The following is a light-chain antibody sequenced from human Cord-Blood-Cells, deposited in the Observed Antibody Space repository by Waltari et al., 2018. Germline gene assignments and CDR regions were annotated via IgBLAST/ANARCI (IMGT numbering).Light chain of an antibody. J-gene: IGKJ1*01. CDR3: QQYKNWPWT. CDR1: QSVSSN. V-gene: IGKV3-15*01. Sequence: EIVITQSPATLSVSPGERATLSCRASQSVSSNLAWYQHKPGQAPRLLIYVASTRATGIPARFSGSGSGTEFTLTISSLQSEDFAVYYCQQYKNWPWTFGQGTKVEIK. CDR2: VAS.